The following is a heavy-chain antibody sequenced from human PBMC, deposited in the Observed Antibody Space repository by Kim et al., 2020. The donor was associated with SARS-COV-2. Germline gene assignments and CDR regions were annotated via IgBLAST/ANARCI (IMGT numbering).Heavy chain of an antibody. J-gene: IGHJ4*02. D-gene: IGHD2-15*01. Sequence: GSTTYNAESVKGRLTISRYNSKNTLYLKMNSLRAEDTAVYYCARGGGLECWGQGTLVSVSS. CDR2: GSTT. CDR3: ARGGGLEC. V-gene: IGHV3-23*05.